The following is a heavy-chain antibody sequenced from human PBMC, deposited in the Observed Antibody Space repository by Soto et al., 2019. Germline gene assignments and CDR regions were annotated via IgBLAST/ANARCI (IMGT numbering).Heavy chain of an antibody. CDR1: GGSISSGGYY. J-gene: IGHJ6*02. D-gene: IGHD3-9*01. V-gene: IGHV4-31*03. CDR2: IYYSGST. CDR3: AGGTGEGRQYYDILPGYYYGMDV. Sequence: QVQLQESGPGLVKPSQTLSLTCTVSGGSISSGGYYWSWIRQHPGKGLEWIGYIYYSGSTYYNPYLKSRVTISVDTSKNQFSLKLSSVTAADTAVYYCAGGTGEGRQYYDILPGYYYGMDVWGQGTTVTVSS.